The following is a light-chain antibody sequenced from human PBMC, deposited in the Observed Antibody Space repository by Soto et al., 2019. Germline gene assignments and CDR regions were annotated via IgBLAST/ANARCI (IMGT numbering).Light chain of an antibody. Sequence: DIVMTQSPDSLALALGERSTNNCTSIQRICYSSNNKNYLAWFQQRPGQPPKLLIYWASTRESGVPDRFSGSGSETDFTLTISSLQAEDVAIYYCQQYYTSPTWTFGQGTKV. V-gene: IGKV4-1*01. J-gene: IGKJ1*01. CDR1: QRICYSSNNKNY. CDR2: WAS. CDR3: QQYYTSPTWT.